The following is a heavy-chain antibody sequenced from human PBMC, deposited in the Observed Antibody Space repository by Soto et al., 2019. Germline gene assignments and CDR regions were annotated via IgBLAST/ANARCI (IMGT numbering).Heavy chain of an antibody. D-gene: IGHD1-26*01. V-gene: IGHV4-39*01. CDR1: GGSISSSSYY. J-gene: IGHJ5*02. Sequence: QLQLQESGPGLVKPSETLSLTCTVSGGSISSSSYYWGWIRQPPGKGLEWIGSIYYSGSTYYNPSLKSRVTISVDTSKNQFSLKLSSLTAADTAVYYCARRRRGSWLGQVGAINWFDPWGQGTLVTVSS. CDR2: IYYSGST. CDR3: ARRRRGSWLGQVGAINWFDP.